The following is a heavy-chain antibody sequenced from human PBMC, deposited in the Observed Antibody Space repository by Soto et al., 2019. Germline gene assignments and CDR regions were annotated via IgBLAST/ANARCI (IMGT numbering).Heavy chain of an antibody. V-gene: IGHV1-69*01. CDR1: GGTFSNYA. Sequence: QVQLVQSGAEVKRPGSSVKVACKASGGTFSNYAINWVRQAPGHGLEWMGDIAPMFGKANYAQKFQGRVTITADESTSTAYMELSGLTSADTALYYCAREVQVHTPVVAHWGQGTLVTVSS. CDR2: IAPMFGKA. J-gene: IGHJ4*02. CDR3: AREVQVHTPVVAH. D-gene: IGHD3-10*01.